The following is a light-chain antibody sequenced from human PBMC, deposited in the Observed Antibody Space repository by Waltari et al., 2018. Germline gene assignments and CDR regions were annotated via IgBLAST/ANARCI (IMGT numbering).Light chain of an antibody. CDR3: CSYAGSYTYV. Sequence: QSALTQPRSVSGSPGQSVTISCTRTPIDLAGDHYSSWFQQHPGKAPKLIIYDVSERPSGVPDRFSGSKSDNTASLTISGLQAEDEADYYCCSYAGSYTYVFGSGTKVTVL. CDR2: DVS. J-gene: IGLJ1*01. V-gene: IGLV2-11*01. CDR1: PIDLAGDHY.